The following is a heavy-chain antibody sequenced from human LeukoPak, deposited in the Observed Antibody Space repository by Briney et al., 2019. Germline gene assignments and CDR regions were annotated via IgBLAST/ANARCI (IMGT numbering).Heavy chain of an antibody. Sequence: PGGSLRLSCAASGFTFRSYGMHWVRQAPGKGLEWVADIWYDGSNKYYADSVKGRFTISRDNSKNTLYLQMNSLRAEDTAVYYCAKDRSSSWYHSYFDYWGQGTLVTVSS. CDR2: IWYDGSNK. J-gene: IGHJ4*02. V-gene: IGHV3-33*06. D-gene: IGHD6-13*01. CDR1: GFTFRSYG. CDR3: AKDRSSSWYHSYFDY.